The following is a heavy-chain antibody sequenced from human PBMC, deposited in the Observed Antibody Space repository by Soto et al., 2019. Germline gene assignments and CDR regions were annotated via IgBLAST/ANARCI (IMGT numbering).Heavy chain of an antibody. CDR1: GFTFRNYA. D-gene: IGHD1-26*01. J-gene: IGHJ6*02. Sequence: GGSLILSNAASGFTFRNYAMRWVRQAPGKGLVWVSRINSDGSSTSYADSVKGRFTISRDNAKNTLYLQMNSLRAEDTAVYYCARVGATLDYYYGMDVWGQGTTVTVSS. V-gene: IGHV3-74*01. CDR3: ARVGATLDYYYGMDV. CDR2: INSDGSST.